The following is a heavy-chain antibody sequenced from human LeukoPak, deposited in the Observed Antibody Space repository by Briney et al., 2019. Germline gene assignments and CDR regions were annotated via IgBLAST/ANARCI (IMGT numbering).Heavy chain of an antibody. CDR1: GFTFSSYW. V-gene: IGHV3-74*01. J-gene: IGHJ5*02. CDR2: IKSDGST. Sequence: AGSLRLSCAASGFTFSSYWMHWVRQTPGKGLVWVSRIKSDGSTIYADSVKGRCNISRDHARNTLYLQMNSLSVEDQAMYYCARAVTYFYGSVTYDWFDPWGQGTLVTVSS. D-gene: IGHD3-10*01. CDR3: ARAVTYFYGSVTYDWFDP.